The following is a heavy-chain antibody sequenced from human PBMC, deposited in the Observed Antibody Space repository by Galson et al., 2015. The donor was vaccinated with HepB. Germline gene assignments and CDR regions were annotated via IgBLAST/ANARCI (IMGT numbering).Heavy chain of an antibody. J-gene: IGHJ4*02. CDR1: GFTFSSYA. V-gene: IGHV3-30-3*01. D-gene: IGHD3-22*01. CDR3: ARDRALYYYDSSGYFDY. Sequence: SLRLSWAASGFTFSSYAMHWVRQAPGKGLEWVAVISYDGSNKYYADSVKGQFTISRDNSMNTLYLQMNSLRAEDTAVYYCARDRALYYYDSSGYFDYWGQGTLVTVSS. CDR2: ISYDGSNK.